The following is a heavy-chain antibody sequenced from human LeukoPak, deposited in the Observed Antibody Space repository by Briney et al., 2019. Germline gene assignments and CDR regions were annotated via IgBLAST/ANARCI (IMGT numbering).Heavy chain of an antibody. CDR1: GFNFSSYG. J-gene: IGHJ4*02. V-gene: IGHV3-33*06. Sequence: GGSLRLSCAASGFNFSSYGTHWGRQAPGKGLEWVALVWYDGTTKHYADSVRGRFTISRDNSKNTLHLQMNGLRAGDTAIYYCAKVPYSGSYHDYFFDSWGQGTLVTVSS. CDR2: VWYDGTTK. D-gene: IGHD1-26*01. CDR3: AKVPYSGSYHDYFFDS.